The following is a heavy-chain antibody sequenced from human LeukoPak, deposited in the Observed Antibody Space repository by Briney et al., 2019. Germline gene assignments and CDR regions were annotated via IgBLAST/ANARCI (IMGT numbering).Heavy chain of an antibody. Sequence: PGGSLRLSCTASGFTFGDYAMSWVRQAPGKGLEWVGFIRSKAYGGTTEYAASVKGRFTISRDDSKSIAYLQMNSLKTEDTAVYYCTRVRVGANLELDYWGQGTLVTVSS. J-gene: IGHJ4*02. CDR2: IRSKAYGGTT. D-gene: IGHD1-26*01. V-gene: IGHV3-49*04. CDR3: TRVRVGANLELDY. CDR1: GFTFGDYA.